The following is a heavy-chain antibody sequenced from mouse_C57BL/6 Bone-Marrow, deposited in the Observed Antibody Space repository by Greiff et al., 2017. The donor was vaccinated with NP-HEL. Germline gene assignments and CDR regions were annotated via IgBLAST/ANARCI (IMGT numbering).Heavy chain of an antibody. CDR3: AREGTNHGYFDC. D-gene: IGHD1-3*01. V-gene: IGHV1-81*01. CDR1: GYTFTSYG. Sequence: QVQLQQSGAELVRPGASVKLSCKASGYTFTSYGISWVKQRTGQGLEWIGGIYPRSGNTYYNEKFKGNATLTADNSFSTAYMAVRSLTSEDSAVYCCAREGTNHGYFDCWGRGTTLTVST. CDR2: IYPRSGNT. J-gene: IGHJ2*01.